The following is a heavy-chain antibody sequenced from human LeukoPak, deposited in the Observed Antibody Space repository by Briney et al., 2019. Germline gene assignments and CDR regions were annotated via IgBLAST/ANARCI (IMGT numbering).Heavy chain of an antibody. D-gene: IGHD6-13*01. Sequence: GGSLRLSCAASGFTFSSYAMHWVRQAPGKGLEWVANIKQDGSEKYYVDSVRGRFTISRDNTENSLYLQMNSLRAEDTAVYYCARMSSSSWYVCDYWGQGTLVTVSS. CDR3: ARMSSSSWYVCDY. V-gene: IGHV3-7*01. CDR2: IKQDGSEK. J-gene: IGHJ4*02. CDR1: GFTFSSYA.